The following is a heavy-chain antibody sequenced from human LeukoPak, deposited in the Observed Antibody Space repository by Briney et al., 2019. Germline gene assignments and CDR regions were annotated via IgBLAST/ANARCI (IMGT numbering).Heavy chain of an antibody. D-gene: IGHD3-10*01. Sequence: PSETLSLTCTVSCGSISSYYWSWIRQPAGKGLEWIGRIYTSGSTNYNPSLKSRVTMSVDTSKNQFSLKLSSVTAADTAVYYCAREGLLWFGSQFDYWGQGTLVTVSS. J-gene: IGHJ4*02. CDR2: IYTSGST. CDR3: AREGLLWFGSQFDY. CDR1: CGSISSYY. V-gene: IGHV4-4*07.